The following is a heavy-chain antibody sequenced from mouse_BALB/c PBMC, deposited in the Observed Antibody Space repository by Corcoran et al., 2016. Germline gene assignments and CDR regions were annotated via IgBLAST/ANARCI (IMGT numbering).Heavy chain of an antibody. D-gene: IGHD4-1*01. CDR1: GFNIKDTY. CDR2: IDPANGNT. Sequence: EVQLQQSGAELVKPGASVKLSCTASGFNIKDTYMHWVKQSPEQGLAWIGRIDPANGNTKYDPKFQGKATITADTSSNTAYLQLSSLTSEDTAVYYCANWDWYFDVWGAGTTVTVSS. J-gene: IGHJ1*01. CDR3: ANWDWYFDV. V-gene: IGHV14-3*02.